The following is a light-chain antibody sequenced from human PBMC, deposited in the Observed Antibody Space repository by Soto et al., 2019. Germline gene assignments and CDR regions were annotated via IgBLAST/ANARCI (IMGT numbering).Light chain of an antibody. Sequence: DLQMTQSPSSLSASVGDRVTITCRASQSVSTYLNWYQQKPGKAPTLLIYAAFSLQSGVPSRFSGSGSGTDFTLTISSLQPEDFATYYCQQSYTIPFTFGPGTKVEI. CDR3: QQSYTIPFT. CDR2: AAF. J-gene: IGKJ3*01. CDR1: QSVSTY. V-gene: IGKV1-39*01.